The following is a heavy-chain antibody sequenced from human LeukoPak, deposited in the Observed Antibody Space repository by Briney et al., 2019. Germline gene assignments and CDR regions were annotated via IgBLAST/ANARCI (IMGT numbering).Heavy chain of an antibody. V-gene: IGHV4-59*08. Sequence: PSETLSLTCTVSGGSISIYYWSWIRQPPGKGLEWIGYIYYSGSTNYNPSLKSRVTISVDTSKNQFSLKLSSVTAADTAVYYCARGAVAEVNYWGQGTLVTVSS. CDR3: ARGAVAEVNY. CDR2: IYYSGST. D-gene: IGHD6-19*01. CDR1: GGSISIYY. J-gene: IGHJ4*02.